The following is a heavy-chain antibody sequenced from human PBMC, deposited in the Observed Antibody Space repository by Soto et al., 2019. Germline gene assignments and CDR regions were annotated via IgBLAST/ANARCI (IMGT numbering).Heavy chain of an antibody. V-gene: IGHV5-51*01. D-gene: IGHD4-4*01. CDR1: GYSFTSYW. Sequence: PGESLKISCKGSGYSFTSYWIGWVRQMPGKGLEWMGIIYPGDSDTRYSPSFQGQVTISADKSISPAYLQWSSLKASDTAMYYCARHQGSTYYYYYGMDVWGQGTTVTVSS. CDR3: ARHQGSTYYYYYGMDV. CDR2: IYPGDSDT. J-gene: IGHJ6*02.